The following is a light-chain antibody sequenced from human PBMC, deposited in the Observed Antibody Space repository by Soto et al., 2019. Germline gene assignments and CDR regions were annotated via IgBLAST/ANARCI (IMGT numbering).Light chain of an antibody. CDR2: AAS. CDR1: QGISNY. Sequence: DIQMTQSPSSLSASVGDRVSITCRASQGISNYLAWYPQTPGKVPKXXIYAASTLQSGVPSRFSCSGAGTDCTRPISSLQPEDVKTDYCPKYNSATQTFGQGTKVDIK. CDR3: PKYNSATQT. V-gene: IGKV1-27*01. J-gene: IGKJ1*01.